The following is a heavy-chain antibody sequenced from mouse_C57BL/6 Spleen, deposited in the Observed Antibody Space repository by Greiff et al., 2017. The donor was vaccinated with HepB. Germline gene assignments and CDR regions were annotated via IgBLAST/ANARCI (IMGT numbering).Heavy chain of an antibody. CDR2: INPNNGGT. Sequence: EVQLQESGPELVKPGASVKIPCKASGYTFTDYNMDWVKQSHGKSLEWIGDINPNNGGTIYNQKFKGKATLTVDKSSSTAYMELRSLTSEDTAVYYCARKGLWLDVWGTGTTVTVSS. CDR3: ARKGLWLDV. V-gene: IGHV1-18*01. J-gene: IGHJ1*03. D-gene: IGHD1-1*02. CDR1: GYTFTDYN.